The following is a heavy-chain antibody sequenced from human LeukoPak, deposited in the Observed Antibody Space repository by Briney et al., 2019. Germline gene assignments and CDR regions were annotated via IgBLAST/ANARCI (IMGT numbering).Heavy chain of an antibody. CDR3: ARDSCGAECYSYYYYGMDV. CDR1: GKTFSIYY. Sequence: GSVKVSCKASGKTFSIYYIHWVRQAPGQGLEWMGWINPARGGTNYAQKFQGRVTMTTDSAISTDYMELTRLGSDDTAVYFCARDSCGAECYSYYYYGMDVWGQGTTVTVSS. V-gene: IGHV1-2*02. J-gene: IGHJ6*02. D-gene: IGHD2-21*01. CDR2: INPARGGT.